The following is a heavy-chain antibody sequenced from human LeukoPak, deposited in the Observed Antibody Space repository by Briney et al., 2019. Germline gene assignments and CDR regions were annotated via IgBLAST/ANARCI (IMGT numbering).Heavy chain of an antibody. CDR2: IYPGDSDT. CDR1: GYSFTSYW. Sequence: GEFLKISCKGSGYSFTSYWIGWVRQMPGKGLEWMGIIYPGDSDTRYSPSFQGQVTISADKSISTAYLQWSSLKASDTAMYYCARHQTNYDSSGYYGLNDYWGQGTLVTVSS. CDR3: ARHQTNYDSSGYYGLNDY. D-gene: IGHD3-22*01. J-gene: IGHJ4*02. V-gene: IGHV5-51*01.